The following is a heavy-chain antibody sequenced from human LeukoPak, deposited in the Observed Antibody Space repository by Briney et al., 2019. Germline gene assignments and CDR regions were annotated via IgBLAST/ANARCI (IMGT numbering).Heavy chain of an antibody. Sequence: SETLSLTCTVSGGSISSYYWSWIRQPPGKGLEWIGYIYYSGSTNYNPSLKSRVTISVDTSKYQFSLKLSSVTAADTAVYYCARAHKLNAFDIWGQGTMVTVSS. CDR1: GGSISSYY. J-gene: IGHJ3*02. CDR2: IYYSGST. V-gene: IGHV4-59*01. D-gene: IGHD1-1*01. CDR3: ARAHKLNAFDI.